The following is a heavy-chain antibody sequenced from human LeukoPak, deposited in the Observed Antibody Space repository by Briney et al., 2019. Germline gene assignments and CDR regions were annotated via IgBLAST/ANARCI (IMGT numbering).Heavy chain of an antibody. CDR1: GYTFTSYA. V-gene: IGHV7-4-1*02. D-gene: IGHD3-3*01. Sequence: ASVKVSCKASGYTFTSYAMNWVRQAPGQGLEWMGWINTNTGNPTYAQGFTGRFVFSLDTSVSTAYLQISSLKAEDTAVYYCARVDVSRFLEWFPEYYFDYWGQGTLVTVSS. CDR2: INTNTGNP. J-gene: IGHJ4*02. CDR3: ARVDVSRFLEWFPEYYFDY.